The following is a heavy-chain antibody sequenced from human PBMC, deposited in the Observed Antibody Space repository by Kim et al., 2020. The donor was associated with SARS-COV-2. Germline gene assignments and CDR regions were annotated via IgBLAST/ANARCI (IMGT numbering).Heavy chain of an antibody. V-gene: IGHV4-59*13. CDR1: GGSISSYY. J-gene: IGHJ4*02. Sequence: SETLSLTCTVSGGSISSYYWSWIRQPPGKGLEWIGYIYYSGSTNYNPSLKSRVTISVDTSKNQFSLKLSSVTAADTAVYYCARADYDFWSGYYPRGYFDYWGQGTLVTVSS. CDR2: IYYSGST. D-gene: IGHD3-3*01. CDR3: ARADYDFWSGYYPRGYFDY.